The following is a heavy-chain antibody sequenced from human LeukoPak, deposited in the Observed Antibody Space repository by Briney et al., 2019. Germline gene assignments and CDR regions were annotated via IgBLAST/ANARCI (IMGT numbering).Heavy chain of an antibody. J-gene: IGHJ3*02. V-gene: IGHV4-4*02. CDR1: GGSISSSNW. Sequence: PSETLSLTCAVSGGSISSSNWWSWVRQPPGKGLEWIGEIYHSGSTNYNPSLKSRVTISVDKSNNQISLKVSSVTAADTAVYYCARRIEHDAFDIWGQGTMVTVSS. D-gene: IGHD2/OR15-2a*01. CDR3: ARRIEHDAFDI. CDR2: IYHSGST.